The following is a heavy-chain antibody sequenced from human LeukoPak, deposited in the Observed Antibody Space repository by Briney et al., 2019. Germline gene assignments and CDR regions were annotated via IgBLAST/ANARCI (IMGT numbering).Heavy chain of an antibody. J-gene: IGHJ4*02. V-gene: IGHV4-34*01. CDR1: GGSFSGYY. CDR3: ARKDSYYFDY. CDR2: INHSGST. Sequence: PSETLSLTCAVYGGSFSGYYWSWIRQPPGKGLEWIGEINHSGSTNYNPSLKSRVTISVDTSKNQLSLKLSSVTAADTAVYYCARKDSYYFDYWGQGTLVTVSS. D-gene: IGHD2-15*01.